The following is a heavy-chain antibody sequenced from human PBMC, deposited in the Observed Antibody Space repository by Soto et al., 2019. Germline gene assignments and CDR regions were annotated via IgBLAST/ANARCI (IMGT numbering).Heavy chain of an antibody. CDR3: AREGSSGWLIYYYYGMDV. V-gene: IGHV3-74*01. D-gene: IGHD6-19*01. CDR1: GFTFSSYW. CDR2: INSDGSST. J-gene: IGHJ6*02. Sequence: PGGSLRLSCAASGFTFSSYWMHWVRQAPGKGLVWVSRINSDGSSTSYADSVKGRFTISRDNAKNTLYLQMNSLRAEDTAVYYCAREGSSGWLIYYYYGMDVWGQGTTVTVSS.